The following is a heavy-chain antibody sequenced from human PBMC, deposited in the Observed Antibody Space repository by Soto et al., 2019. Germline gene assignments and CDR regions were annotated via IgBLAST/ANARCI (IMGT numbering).Heavy chain of an antibody. Sequence: SETLSLTCTVSGGSISSGGYYWSWIRQHPGKGLEWIGYIYYSGSTYYNPSLKSRVTISVDTSKNQFSLKLSSVTAADTAVYYCAARSGSSTSCYSPYMDVWGKGTTVTVSS. CDR2: IYYSGST. CDR3: AARSGSSTSCYSPYMDV. V-gene: IGHV4-31*03. CDR1: GGSISSGGYY. D-gene: IGHD2-2*01. J-gene: IGHJ6*03.